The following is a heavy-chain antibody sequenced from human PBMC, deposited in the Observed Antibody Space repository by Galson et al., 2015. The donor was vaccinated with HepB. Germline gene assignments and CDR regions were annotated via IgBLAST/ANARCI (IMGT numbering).Heavy chain of an antibody. CDR2: IYHTGTT. Sequence: ETLSLTCTVSGDSISSGYYWGWIRQSPGKGLEWIGSIYHTGTTYYNPSLKSRVTISADKSKNQFSLNLNSVTAADTAVYYRARETAAIPPDWFDPWGQGTLVTVSS. CDR3: ARETAAIPPDWFDP. D-gene: IGHD6-13*01. V-gene: IGHV4-38-2*02. CDR1: GDSISSGYY. J-gene: IGHJ5*02.